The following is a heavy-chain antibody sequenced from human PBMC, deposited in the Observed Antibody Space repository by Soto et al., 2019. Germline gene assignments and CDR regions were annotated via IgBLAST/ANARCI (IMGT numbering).Heavy chain of an antibody. V-gene: IGHV1-69*06. J-gene: IGHJ6*02. CDR1: GGTFSSYA. CDR3: ARGGARPAAKYYYGMDV. Sequence: QVPLVQSGAEVKKPGSSVKVSCKASGGTFSSYAISWVRQAPGQGLEWMGGIIPIFGTANYAQKFQGRVTITADKSTSTAYMELSRLRSEDTAVYYCARGGARPAAKYYYGMDVWGQGTTVNVSS. CDR2: IIPIFGTA. D-gene: IGHD2-2*01.